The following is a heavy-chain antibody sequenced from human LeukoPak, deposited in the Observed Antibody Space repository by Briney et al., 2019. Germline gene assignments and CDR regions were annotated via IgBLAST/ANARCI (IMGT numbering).Heavy chain of an antibody. CDR3: AKDQYYYDSSGYIFFDY. CDR1: GFTVSSNY. Sequence: GSLRLSCAASGFTVSSNYMGWVRQAPGKGLEWVSAISGSGGSTYYADSVKGRFTISRDNSKNTLYLQMNSLRAEDTAVYYCAKDQYYYDSSGYIFFDYWGQGTLVTVSS. V-gene: IGHV3-23*01. J-gene: IGHJ4*02. CDR2: ISGSGGST. D-gene: IGHD3-22*01.